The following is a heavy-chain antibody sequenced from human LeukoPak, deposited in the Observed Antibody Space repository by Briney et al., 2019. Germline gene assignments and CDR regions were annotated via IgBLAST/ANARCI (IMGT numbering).Heavy chain of an antibody. D-gene: IGHD2-2*01. J-gene: IGHJ4*02. CDR3: AKHATEGGSSSTSSWDY. CDR2: ITGSGGTT. CDR1: GFTFSTYA. V-gene: IGHV3-23*01. Sequence: GGSLRLSCAASGFTFSTYAMSWVCQAPGKGLNWVSTITGSGGTTYYADSVKGRFTISRDNSKNTLFLQMHSLRAEDTAIYYCAKHATEGGSSSTSSWDYWGQGTLVTVSS.